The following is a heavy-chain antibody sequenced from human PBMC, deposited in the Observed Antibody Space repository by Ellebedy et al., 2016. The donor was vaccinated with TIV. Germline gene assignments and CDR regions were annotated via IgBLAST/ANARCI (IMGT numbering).Heavy chain of an antibody. CDR1: GFPFSSFV. Sequence: GGSLRLSXAVAGFPFSSFVMSWVRQAPGTGLEWVSAISESGDETYYTDSVKGRFTVSRDNFGQILYLQMNSLRADDSARYYCAKRNGGIAAFEGGYWGQGTLVTVSS. J-gene: IGHJ4*02. CDR3: AKRNGGIAAFEGGY. V-gene: IGHV3-23*01. CDR2: ISESGDET. D-gene: IGHD6-25*01.